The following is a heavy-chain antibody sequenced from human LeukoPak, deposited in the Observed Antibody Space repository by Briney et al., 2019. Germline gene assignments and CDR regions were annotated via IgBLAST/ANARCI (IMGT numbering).Heavy chain of an antibody. CDR1: GYTFTGYY. CDR2: INPNSGGT. Sequence: GASVKVSCKASGYTFTGYYMHWVRQAPGQGLEWMGWINPNSGGTNYAQKFQGRVTMTRDTSISTAYMELSRLRSDDTAVYYCARVLVGDSSGYYYGDAFDIWGQGTMVTVSS. D-gene: IGHD3-22*01. J-gene: IGHJ3*02. CDR3: ARVLVGDSSGYYYGDAFDI. V-gene: IGHV1-2*02.